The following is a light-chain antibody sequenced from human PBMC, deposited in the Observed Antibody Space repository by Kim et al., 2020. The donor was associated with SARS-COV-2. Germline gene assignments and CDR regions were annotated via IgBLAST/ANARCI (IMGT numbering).Light chain of an antibody. CDR3: QVWDSSSDHVV. CDR1: NNGSKR. Sequence: GKKARMKGGGNNNGSKRVNWYKKKPGQAPVLVIYYESDRHSGIPERFSGSNSGNTATLTSSRVEAGDEADYYCQVWDSSSDHVVFGGGTQLTVL. J-gene: IGLJ2*01. V-gene: IGLV3-21*04. CDR2: YES.